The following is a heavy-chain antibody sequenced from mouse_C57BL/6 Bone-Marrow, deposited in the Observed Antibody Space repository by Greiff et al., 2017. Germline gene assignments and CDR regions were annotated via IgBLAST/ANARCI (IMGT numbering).Heavy chain of an antibody. J-gene: IGHJ3*01. CDR1: GYTFTSYG. V-gene: IGHV1-81*01. CDR3: ARTRWLLLFAY. CDR2: IYPRSGNT. Sequence: VQLQQSGAELARPGASVKLSCKASGYTFTSYGISWVKQRTGQGLEWIGEIYPRSGNTYYNEKFKGKATLTADKSSSTAYMELRSLTSEDSAVYFCARTRWLLLFAYWGQGTLVTVAA. D-gene: IGHD2-3*01.